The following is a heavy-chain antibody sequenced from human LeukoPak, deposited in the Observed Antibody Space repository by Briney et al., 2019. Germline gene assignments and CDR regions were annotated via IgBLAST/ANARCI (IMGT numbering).Heavy chain of an antibody. CDR1: GFTFSSYS. CDR3: ARGAKGIKVTTFFDY. V-gene: IGHV3-48*01. D-gene: IGHD4-17*01. CDR2: ISSSSSTI. Sequence: GGSLRLSRAASGFTFSSYSMNWVRQAPGKGLEWVSYISSSSSTIYYADSVKGRFTISRDNAKNSLYLQMNSLRAEDTAVYYCARGAKGIKVTTFFDYWGQGTLVTVSS. J-gene: IGHJ4*02.